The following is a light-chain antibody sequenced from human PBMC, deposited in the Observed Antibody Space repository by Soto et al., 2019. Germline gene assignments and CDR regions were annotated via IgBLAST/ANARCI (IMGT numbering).Light chain of an antibody. V-gene: IGKV3-20*01. CDR3: RPYSSSPGT. Sequence: EIVLTQSPGTLSLSPGERATLSCRVSQSVSTSYLAWYQQKPGQAPRLLIYGASRRATGIPDRFSGSGSGTDLTLTISRLEPEEFEVYYCRPYSSSPGTCGQGTKLEIK. CDR2: GAS. CDR1: QSVSTSY. J-gene: IGKJ2*02.